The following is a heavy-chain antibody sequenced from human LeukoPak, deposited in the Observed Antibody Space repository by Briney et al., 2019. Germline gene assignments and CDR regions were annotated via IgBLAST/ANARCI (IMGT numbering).Heavy chain of an antibody. CDR3: ARDTGSITMVRGVIKDYYYCYGMDV. J-gene: IGHJ6*04. CDR2: ISGSGGST. V-gene: IGHV3-23*01. CDR1: GFTFSSYA. Sequence: GASLRLSCAASGFTFSSYAMSWVRQAPGKGLEWVSAISGSGGSTYYADSVKGRFTISRDNSKNTLYLQMNSLRAEDTAVYYCARDTGSITMVRGVIKDYYYCYGMDVWGKGTTVTVSS. D-gene: IGHD3-10*01.